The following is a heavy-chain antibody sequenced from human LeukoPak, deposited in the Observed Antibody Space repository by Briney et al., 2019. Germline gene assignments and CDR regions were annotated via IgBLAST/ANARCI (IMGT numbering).Heavy chain of an antibody. CDR3: AREQYGSAVFDI. J-gene: IGHJ3*02. Sequence: GGALRLSYAASGFTFSSYSMNWVRHAPGEGLEWVSSISSSRSYIYYADSVKGRFTISRDNAKNSLYLQMNSLRAEATAVYYCAREQYGSAVFDIWGERTMVTVSS. V-gene: IGHV3-21*01. D-gene: IGHD2-15*01. CDR2: ISSSRSYI. CDR1: GFTFSSYS.